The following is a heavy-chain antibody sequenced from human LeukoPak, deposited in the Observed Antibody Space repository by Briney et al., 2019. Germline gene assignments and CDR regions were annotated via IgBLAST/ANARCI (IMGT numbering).Heavy chain of an antibody. CDR1: GFTFSSYA. Sequence: GGSLRLSCAASGFTFSSYAMSWVRQAPGKGLEWVSAISGSGGSTYYADSVKGRFTISRDNSKNTLYLQMNSLRADDTAVYYCAKDLGSGWYDPGYYFDYWGQGTLVTVSS. J-gene: IGHJ4*02. CDR2: ISGSGGST. CDR3: AKDLGSGWYDPGYYFDY. D-gene: IGHD6-19*01. V-gene: IGHV3-23*01.